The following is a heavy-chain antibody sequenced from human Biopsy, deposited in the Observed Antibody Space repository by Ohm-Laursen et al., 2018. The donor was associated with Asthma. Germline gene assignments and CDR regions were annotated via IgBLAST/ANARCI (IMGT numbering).Heavy chain of an antibody. V-gene: IGHV1-69*01. CDR2: IIPIFDTP. CDR3: VTSGGDYGYFGLDV. D-gene: IGHD4-17*01. CDR1: GDTFSSHS. Sequence: SSVKVSCKASGDTFSSHSISWVRQAPGQGLEWMGGIIPIFDTPNYAQKFQGRVTITADESTTTAYMELSSLRSEDTAVYYCVTSGGDYGYFGLDVWGQGTTVTVSS. J-gene: IGHJ6*02.